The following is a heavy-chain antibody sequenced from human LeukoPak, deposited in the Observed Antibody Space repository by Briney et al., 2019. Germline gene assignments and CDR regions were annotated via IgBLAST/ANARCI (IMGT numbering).Heavy chain of an antibody. CDR2: IKQDGSEK. CDR3: ARDVVVVPAAIPGLYYYYGMDV. J-gene: IGHJ6*02. Sequence: GGSLRLSCAASGFTFSSYWMSWVRQAPGKGLEWVANIKQDGSEKYYVDSVKGRFTISRDNAKNSLYLQMNSLRAEDTAVHYCARDVVVVPAAIPGLYYYYGMDVWGQGTTVTVSS. D-gene: IGHD2-2*02. CDR1: GFTFSSYW. V-gene: IGHV3-7*01.